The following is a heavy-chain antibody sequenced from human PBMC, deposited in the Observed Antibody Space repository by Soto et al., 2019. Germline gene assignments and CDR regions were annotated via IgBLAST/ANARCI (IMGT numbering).Heavy chain of an antibody. CDR1: GYTFTGYY. CDR3: ARMTPHYYDSSGQNGYYFDY. CDR2: INPNSGGT. D-gene: IGHD3-22*01. V-gene: IGHV1-2*04. Sequence: ASVKVSCNASGYTFTGYYMHLVRQAPGQGLEWMGWINPNSGGTNYAQKFQGWVTMTRDTSISTAYMELSSLRSEDTAVYYCARMTPHYYDSSGQNGYYFDYWGQGTLVTVSS. J-gene: IGHJ4*02.